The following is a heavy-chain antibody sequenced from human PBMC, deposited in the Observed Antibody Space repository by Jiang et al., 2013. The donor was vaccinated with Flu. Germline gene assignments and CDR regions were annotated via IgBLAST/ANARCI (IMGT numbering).Heavy chain of an antibody. Sequence: VQLLESGGGLIQPGGSLRLSCAASGFTVSRNYMSWVRQAPGKGLEWVSLIYSDGTTYYGDSVEGRFTISRDNSKNTLFLQMNSLTGDDTAVYYCARALTWGKYGSNLYYFDSWGQGTLVTVSA. CDR1: GFTVSRNY. V-gene: IGHV3-53*01. CDR2: IYSDGTT. CDR3: ARALTWGKYGSNLYYFDS. J-gene: IGHJ4*02. D-gene: IGHD7-27*01.